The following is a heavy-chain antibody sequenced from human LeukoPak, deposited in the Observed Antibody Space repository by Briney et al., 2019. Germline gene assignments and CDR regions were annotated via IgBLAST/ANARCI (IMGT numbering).Heavy chain of an antibody. D-gene: IGHD6-13*01. Sequence: PSETLSLTCTVSGGSISSGGYYWSWIRQHPEKGLEWIGYIYYSGTTNYNPSLKSRVTISVDTSKNQFSLKLSSVTAADPAVYYCARGVYIAAAHYGYWGQGTLVTVSS. CDR3: ARGVYIAAAHYGY. V-gene: IGHV4-61*08. CDR2: IYYSGTT. CDR1: GGSISSGGYY. J-gene: IGHJ4*02.